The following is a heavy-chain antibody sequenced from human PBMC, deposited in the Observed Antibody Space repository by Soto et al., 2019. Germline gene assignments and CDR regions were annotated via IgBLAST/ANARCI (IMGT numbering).Heavy chain of an antibody. CDR2: ISGSGGGT. CDR3: AKGDSSNWYRPNWFDP. CDR1: GFTFSSYA. Sequence: GSLRLSCAASGFTFSSYAMSWVRQAPGKGLGWVSAISGSGGGTYYADSVKGRFTISRDNSKNTLYLQMNSLRAEDTAVYYCAKGDSSNWYRPNWFDPWGQGTLVTVSS. J-gene: IGHJ5*02. V-gene: IGHV3-23*01. D-gene: IGHD6-13*01.